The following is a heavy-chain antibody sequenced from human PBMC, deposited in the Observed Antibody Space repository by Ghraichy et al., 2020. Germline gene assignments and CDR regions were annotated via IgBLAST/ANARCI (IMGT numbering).Heavy chain of an antibody. J-gene: IGHJ6*02. Sequence: SETLSLTCTVSGGSISSYYWSWIRQPPGKGLEWIGYIYTSGSTNYNPSLKSRVTISVDTSKNQFFLKLSSVTAADTAVYYCARLLQRYGMDVWGQGTTVTVSS. V-gene: IGHV4-4*09. CDR1: GGSISSYY. CDR3: ARLLQRYGMDV. CDR2: IYTSGST.